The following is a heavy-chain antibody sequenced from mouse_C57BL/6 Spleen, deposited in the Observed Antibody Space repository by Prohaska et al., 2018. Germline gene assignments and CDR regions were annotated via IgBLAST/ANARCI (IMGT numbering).Heavy chain of an antibody. V-gene: IGHV1-26*01. Sequence: EVQLQQSGPELVKPGASVKISCKASGYTFTDYYMNWVKQSHGKSLEWIGDINPNNGGTSYNQKFKGKATLTVDKSSSTAYMELRSLTSEDSAVYYCARSRKMGYAMDYWGQGTSVTVSS. CDR2: INPNNGGT. CDR1: GYTFTDYY. CDR3: ARSRKMGYAMDY. J-gene: IGHJ4*01.